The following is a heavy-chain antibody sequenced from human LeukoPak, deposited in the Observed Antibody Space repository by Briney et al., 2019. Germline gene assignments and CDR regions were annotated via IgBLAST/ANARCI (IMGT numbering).Heavy chain of an antibody. V-gene: IGHV1-69*05. J-gene: IGHJ4*02. CDR1: GGTFSSYA. CDR2: IIHIFGTA. Sequence: VAAVKDSCKASGGTFSSYAISWVRQPPAQGLEWMGGIIHIFGTANYAQKLQGRVTMTTDTSTSTAYMELRSLRSDDMAVYYCARGLTFCGGECYTTFDLWGEGTLVTVSS. CDR3: ARGLTFCGGECYTTFDL. D-gene: IGHD2-21*01.